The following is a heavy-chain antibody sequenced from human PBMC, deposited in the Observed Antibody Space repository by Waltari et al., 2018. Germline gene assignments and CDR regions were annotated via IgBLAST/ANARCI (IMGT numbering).Heavy chain of an antibody. Sequence: EVQLVESGGVVVQPGGSLRLSCAASGFTFDDYAMHWVRQAPGKGLEWVSLISWDGGITYYADSVKGRFTISRDNSKNSLYLQMNSLRAEDTALYYCAKDRGQQLWYFDYWGQGTLVTVSS. V-gene: IGHV3-43D*04. D-gene: IGHD6-13*01. CDR2: ISWDGGIT. J-gene: IGHJ4*02. CDR3: AKDRGQQLWYFDY. CDR1: GFTFDDYA.